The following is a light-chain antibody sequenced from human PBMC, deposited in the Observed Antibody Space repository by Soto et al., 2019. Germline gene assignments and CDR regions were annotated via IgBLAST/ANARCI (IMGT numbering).Light chain of an antibody. CDR2: GAS. V-gene: IGKV1-39*01. Sequence: DVRMTQSPSSLSASVGDTITITCRASRTINTYLNWFQQKPGEPPRLLIYGASTLHDGVPSRFSGSGSGADFTLTISGLQPEDFATYYCQQANNFPRTFGQGTKVEV. CDR3: QQANNFPRT. CDR1: RTINTY. J-gene: IGKJ1*01.